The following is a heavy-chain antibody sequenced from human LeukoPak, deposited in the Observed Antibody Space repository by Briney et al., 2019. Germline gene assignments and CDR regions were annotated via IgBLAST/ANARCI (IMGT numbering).Heavy chain of an antibody. CDR2: ISSGSSTI. Sequence: GGSLRLSCAASGFSFSTNSMNWVRQAPGKGLEWLSYISSGSSTIYYADSVKGRFTISRDNAKNSLYLQMNSLRVEDTAVYYCAREGEEFGAFDYWGQGTLVTVSS. J-gene: IGHJ4*02. D-gene: IGHD2/OR15-2a*01. CDR3: AREGEEFGAFDY. V-gene: IGHV3-48*01. CDR1: GFSFSTNS.